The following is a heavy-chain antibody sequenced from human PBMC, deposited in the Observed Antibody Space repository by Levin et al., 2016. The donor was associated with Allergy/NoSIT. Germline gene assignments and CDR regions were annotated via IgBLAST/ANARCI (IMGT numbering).Heavy chain of an antibody. CDR2: ISYDGSDE. V-gene: IGHV3-30*18. J-gene: IGHJ4*02. D-gene: IGHD2-8*01. CDR1: GFTFSNYG. CDR3: AKDSPRFSMTYFDY. Sequence: GGSLRLSCVASGFTFSNYGMHWVRQAPDKGLEWVAVISYDGSDEYYADSVKGRFTISRDNSMDTLYLQMNSLRAEDTAVYYCAKDSPRFSMTYFDYWGQGTLVTVSS.